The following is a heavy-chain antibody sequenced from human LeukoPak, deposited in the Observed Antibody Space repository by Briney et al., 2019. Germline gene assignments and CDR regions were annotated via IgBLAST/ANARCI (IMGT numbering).Heavy chain of an antibody. Sequence: PGGSLRLSCAASGFTFSSYGMHWVRQAPGKGLEWVAFIRYDGSNKYYADSVKGRFTISRDNSKNTLYLQMNSLRAEDTAVYYCAKDLRGMVVAANFDYWGQGTLVTVSS. J-gene: IGHJ4*02. CDR2: IRYDGSNK. D-gene: IGHD2-15*01. CDR1: GFTFSSYG. V-gene: IGHV3-30*02. CDR3: AKDLRGMVVAANFDY.